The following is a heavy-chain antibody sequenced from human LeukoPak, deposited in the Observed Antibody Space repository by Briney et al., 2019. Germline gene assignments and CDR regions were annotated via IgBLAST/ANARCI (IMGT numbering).Heavy chain of an antibody. V-gene: IGHV3-53*01. D-gene: IGHD3-22*01. Sequence: GGSLRLSCVASGFTVSSSHMTWVRQAPGKGLEWVSVLYSGGSTYYADSVKGRFTISRDNSKNTLYLQMNSLRAEDTAVYYCARGGVTMIVPILWGQGTPATVSS. J-gene: IGHJ4*02. CDR2: LYSGGST. CDR3: ARGGVTMIVPIL. CDR1: GFTVSSSH.